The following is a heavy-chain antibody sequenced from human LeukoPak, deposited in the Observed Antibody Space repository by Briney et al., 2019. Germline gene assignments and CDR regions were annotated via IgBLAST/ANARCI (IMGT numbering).Heavy chain of an antibody. CDR2: ISSSSSYI. J-gene: IGHJ4*02. V-gene: IGHV3-21*01. Sequence: GGSLRLSCAASGFTFSSDSMNWVRQAPGKGLEWVSSISSSSSYIYYADSVKGRFTNSRDNAKIYLYLQMNSLRAEDTAVYYCARDANLAYYDILTGPVRYFDYWGQGTLVTVSS. CDR3: ARDANLAYYDILTGPVRYFDY. CDR1: GFTFSSDS. D-gene: IGHD3-9*01.